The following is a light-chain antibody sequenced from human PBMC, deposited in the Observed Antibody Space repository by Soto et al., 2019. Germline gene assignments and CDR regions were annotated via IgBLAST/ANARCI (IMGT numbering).Light chain of an antibody. V-gene: IGKV3-20*01. J-gene: IGKJ3*01. Sequence: EIVLTQSPGTLSLSPGERATLSCRASQSFSSSYLAWYQQKPGQAPRLLIYGASSRATGIPDRFSGSGSGTDFTLTISSQEPEDFAVYYCQHYGSALFTFGPGTKVDVK. CDR2: GAS. CDR3: QHYGSALFT. CDR1: QSFSSSY.